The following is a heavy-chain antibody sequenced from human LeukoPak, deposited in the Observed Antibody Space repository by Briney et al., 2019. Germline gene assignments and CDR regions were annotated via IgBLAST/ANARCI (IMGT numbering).Heavy chain of an antibody. V-gene: IGHV3-21*01. J-gene: IGHJ4*02. D-gene: IGHD3-3*01. Sequence: GGSLRLSCAASGLFFTSYSMHWVRQAPGKGLEWVSSISSSSSYIYYADSVKGRFTISRDNAKNSLYLQMNSLRAEDTAVYYCARDRGVVTDFDYWGQGTLVTVSS. CDR3: ARDRGVVTDFDY. CDR1: GLFFTSYS. CDR2: ISSSSSYI.